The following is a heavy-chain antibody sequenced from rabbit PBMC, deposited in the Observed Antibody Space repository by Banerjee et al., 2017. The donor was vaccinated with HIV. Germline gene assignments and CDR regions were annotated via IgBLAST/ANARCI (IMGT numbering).Heavy chain of an antibody. D-gene: IGHD8-1*01. CDR2: IYTGDGST. CDR3: ARGGGSDYAFAFNL. V-gene: IGHV1S45*01. J-gene: IGHJ4*01. CDR1: GFSFSNKCV. Sequence: QEQLKESGGGLVQPGGSLTLTCTASGFSFSNKCVMCWVRQAPGKGLEWIGCIYTGDGSTYYASWAKGRFTISKTSSTTVTLQMTSLTVADTATYFCARGGGSDYAFAFNLWGQGTLVTVS.